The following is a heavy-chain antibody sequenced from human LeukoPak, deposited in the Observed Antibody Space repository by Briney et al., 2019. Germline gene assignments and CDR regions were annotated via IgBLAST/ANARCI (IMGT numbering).Heavy chain of an antibody. CDR1: GGTLSSYA. J-gene: IGHJ3*02. Sequence: SVKVSCKASGGTLSSYAISWVRQAPGQGLEWMGGIIPIFGTANYAQKFQGRVTMTEDTSTDTAYMELSSLRSEDTAVYYCATGLWKPVDAFDIWGQGTMVTVSS. CDR3: ATGLWKPVDAFDI. CDR2: IIPIFGTA. V-gene: IGHV1-69*06. D-gene: IGHD5-18*01.